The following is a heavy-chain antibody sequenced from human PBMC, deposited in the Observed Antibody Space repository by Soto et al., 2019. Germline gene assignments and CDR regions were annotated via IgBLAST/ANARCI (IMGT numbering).Heavy chain of an antibody. CDR2: IWYDGGNK. CDR3: ARDGDVNTGFGKDY. J-gene: IGHJ4*02. CDR1: GFTFSDYG. D-gene: IGHD3-16*01. Sequence: GGSLRLSCAASGFTFSDYGMHWVRQAPGKGLEWVAFIWYDGGNKYYAESVKGRFTISRDNSKNTLYLQMNSLRAEDTAVYYCARDGDVNTGFGKDYWGQGTLVTAPQ. V-gene: IGHV3-33*01.